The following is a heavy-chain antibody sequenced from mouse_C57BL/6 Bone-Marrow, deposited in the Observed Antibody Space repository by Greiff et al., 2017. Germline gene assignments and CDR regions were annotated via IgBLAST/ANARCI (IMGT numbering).Heavy chain of an antibody. CDR2: IDPSDSYT. V-gene: IGHV1-59*01. J-gene: IGHJ3*01. Sequence: VQLQQPGAELVRPGTSVKLSCKASGYTFTSYWMHWVKQRPGQGLEWIGVIDPSDSYTNYNQKFKGKATLTVDTSSSTAYMQLSSLTSEDSAVYYCARSRDYGNYGFAYWGQGTLVTVSA. CDR3: ARSRDYGNYGFAY. CDR1: GYTFTSYW. D-gene: IGHD2-1*01.